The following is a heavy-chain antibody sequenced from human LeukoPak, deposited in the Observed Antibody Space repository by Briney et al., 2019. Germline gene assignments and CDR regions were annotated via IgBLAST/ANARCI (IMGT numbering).Heavy chain of an antibody. CDR2: INTNTGNP. J-gene: IGHJ6*03. CDR1: GYTFSTYG. D-gene: IGHD5-18*01. Sequence: ASVKVSCKASGYTFSTYGISWVRQAPGQGLEWMGWINTNTGNPTYAQGFTGRFVFSLDTSVSTAYLQISSLKAEDTAVYYCARTTEGGYTYDCFYYYYMDVWGKGTTVTISS. V-gene: IGHV7-4-1*02. CDR3: ARTTEGGYTYDCFYYYYMDV.